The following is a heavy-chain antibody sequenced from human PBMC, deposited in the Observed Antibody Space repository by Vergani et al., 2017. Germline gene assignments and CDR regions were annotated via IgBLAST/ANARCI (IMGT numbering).Heavy chain of an antibody. CDR1: GFSLNTYG. CDR2: IGYDGRIK. D-gene: IGHD4-17*01. Sequence: QVQLVETGGGVVQPGGSLRLYCATSGFSLNTYGAHWVRQAPGKGLEWVAFIGYDGRIKYNVDSVKGRFTISRDTSKKTLSLQMRSLRADGTAVYYCAKDGRENSDYGYFDYWGQGTLVTVSS. CDR3: AKDGRENSDYGYFDY. J-gene: IGHJ4*02. V-gene: IGHV3-30*02.